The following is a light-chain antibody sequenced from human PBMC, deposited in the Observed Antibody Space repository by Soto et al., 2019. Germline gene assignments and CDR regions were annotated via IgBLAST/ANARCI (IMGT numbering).Light chain of an antibody. CDR3: QQTYLTPWT. Sequence: DIQMTQSPSSLSASVGDRVTISCRASQSISSHLNWYQQKPGKVPKLLIYGASSLHSGVPSRFSGSGSVTDFTLTISSLQPEDFATYYCQQTYLTPWTFGQGAKVEIK. CDR2: GAS. CDR1: QSISSH. J-gene: IGKJ1*01. V-gene: IGKV1-39*01.